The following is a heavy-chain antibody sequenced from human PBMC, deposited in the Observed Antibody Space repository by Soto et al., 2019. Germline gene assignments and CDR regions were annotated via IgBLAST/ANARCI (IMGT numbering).Heavy chain of an antibody. Sequence: ASVKVSCKASGYTFTGYYVHWVRQAPGQGLEWMGWINPNSGGTNYAQKFQGRVTMTRDTSISTAYMELSRLRSDDTAVYYCARDPERYCSGGSCYSGEDYYYYGMDVWGQGTTVTVSS. V-gene: IGHV1-2*02. CDR3: ARDPERYCSGGSCYSGEDYYYYGMDV. D-gene: IGHD2-15*01. CDR1: GYTFTGYY. CDR2: INPNSGGT. J-gene: IGHJ6*02.